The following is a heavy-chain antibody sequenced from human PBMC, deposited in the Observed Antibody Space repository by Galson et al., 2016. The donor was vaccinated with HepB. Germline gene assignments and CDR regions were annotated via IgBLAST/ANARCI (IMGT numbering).Heavy chain of an antibody. CDR3: ARDRSSGSGNFGY. D-gene: IGHD3-10*01. V-gene: IGHV4-31*03. CDR2: IYHSGST. Sequence: QVQLQESGPGLVKPSQTLSLTCTVSGGSISSGGYYWSWIRQHPGKGLEWIGYIYHSGSTYYNPSLKSRVSISVDTSKNQFSLRLSSVTAADTAVYYCARDRSSGSGNFGYWSQGTLVTVSS. CDR1: GGSISSGGYY. J-gene: IGHJ4*02.